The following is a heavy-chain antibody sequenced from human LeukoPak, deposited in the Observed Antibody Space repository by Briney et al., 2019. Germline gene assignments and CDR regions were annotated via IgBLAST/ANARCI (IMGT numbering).Heavy chain of an antibody. CDR1: GFTFSSYS. J-gene: IGHJ4*02. CDR3: AREGESGFDY. D-gene: IGHD3-10*01. CDR2: ISGSSSTI. V-gene: IGHV3-48*01. Sequence: GGSLRLSCAASGFTFSSYSMNWVRQAPGKGLEWGSYISGSSSTIYYADSVKGRFTISRDNSKNTLYLQMNSLRAVDTAVYYCAREGESGFDYWGQGTLVTVSS.